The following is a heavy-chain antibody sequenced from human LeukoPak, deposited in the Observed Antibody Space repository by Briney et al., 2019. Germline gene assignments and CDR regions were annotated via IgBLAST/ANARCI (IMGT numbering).Heavy chain of an antibody. J-gene: IGHJ4*02. CDR2: ISAYNGNT. V-gene: IGHV1-18*01. Sequence: GASVKVSCKASGGTFSSYAISWVRQAPGQGLEWMGWISAYNGNTNYAQKLQGRVTMTTDTSTSTAYMELRSLRSDDTAVYYCARVGYDSSGYYFPPFDYWGQGTLVTVSS. CDR3: ARVGYDSSGYYFPPFDY. CDR1: GGTFSSYA. D-gene: IGHD3-22*01.